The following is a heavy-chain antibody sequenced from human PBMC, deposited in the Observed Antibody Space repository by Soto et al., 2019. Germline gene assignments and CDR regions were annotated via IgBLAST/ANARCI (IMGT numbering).Heavy chain of an antibody. D-gene: IGHD6-19*01. CDR2: IHYSGST. J-gene: IGHJ5*02. V-gene: IGHV4-59*01. CDR1: GCSISPYY. CDR3: ATNPRSSAWYKWFDP. Sequence: PSETLSLTCTVSGCSISPYYWSWIRQPPGKGLEWIGYIHYSGSTNYNPSLKSRVTISMDTSRNQFSLKLNSVTAADTAVYYCATNPRSSAWYKWFDPWGQGTLVTVSS.